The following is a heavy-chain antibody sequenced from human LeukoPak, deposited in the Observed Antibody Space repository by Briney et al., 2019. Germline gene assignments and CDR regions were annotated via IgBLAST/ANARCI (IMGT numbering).Heavy chain of an antibody. V-gene: IGHV4-4*07. Sequence: SETLSLTCTVSGGSISSYFCSWIRQPAGKGLEWIGRIHTSGSTNYNSSLKSRVTMSVDTSKNQFSLNLSSVTAADTAVYYCARASTAAAFDFWGQGTLVTVSS. D-gene: IGHD2-2*01. CDR3: ARASTAAAFDF. CDR2: IHTSGST. J-gene: IGHJ4*02. CDR1: GGSISSYF.